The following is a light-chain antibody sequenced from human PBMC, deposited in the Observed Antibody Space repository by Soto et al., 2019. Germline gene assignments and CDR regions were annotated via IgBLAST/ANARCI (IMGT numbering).Light chain of an antibody. J-gene: IGKJ2*01. CDR2: TTS. Sequence: DIQLTQSPSSLSASVGDRVTITCRASHSISTYLNWYQQKPGKAPSLLIYTTSSLQSGVPSRFSGRGSGTDFTLTIGGLQPADFAIYYWQQSYSSPYTFGLGTKVQIK. CDR3: QQSYSSPYT. CDR1: HSISTY. V-gene: IGKV1-39*01.